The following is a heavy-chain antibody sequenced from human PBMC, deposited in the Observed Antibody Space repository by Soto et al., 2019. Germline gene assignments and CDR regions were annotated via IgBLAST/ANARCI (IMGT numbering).Heavy chain of an antibody. CDR3: ARDLTYYDFWSGQGVAFAI. D-gene: IGHD3-3*01. Sequence: QVQLQESGPGLVKPSQTLSLTCTVSGGSISSGGYYWSWIRQHPGKGLEWIGYIYYSGSTYYNPSLKSRVTISVDTSKNQFSLKLSSVTAADTAVYYCARDLTYYDFWSGQGVAFAIWGQGTMVTVSS. CDR1: GGSISSGGYY. CDR2: IYYSGST. V-gene: IGHV4-31*03. J-gene: IGHJ3*02.